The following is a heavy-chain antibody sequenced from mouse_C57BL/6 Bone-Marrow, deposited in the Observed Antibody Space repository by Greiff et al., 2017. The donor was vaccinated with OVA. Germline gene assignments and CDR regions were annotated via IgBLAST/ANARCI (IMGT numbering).Heavy chain of an antibody. CDR1: GFSFNTYA. Sequence: EVQLVESGGGLVQPKGSLKLSCAASGFSFNTYAMNWVRQAPGTGLEWVARIRSKSNNYATYYADSVKDRFTISRDDSESMLYLQMNNLKTEDTAMYYCVRQTAQATDYAMDYWGQGTSVTVSS. CDR2: IRSKSNNYAT. J-gene: IGHJ4*01. D-gene: IGHD3-2*02. V-gene: IGHV10-1*01. CDR3: VRQTAQATDYAMDY.